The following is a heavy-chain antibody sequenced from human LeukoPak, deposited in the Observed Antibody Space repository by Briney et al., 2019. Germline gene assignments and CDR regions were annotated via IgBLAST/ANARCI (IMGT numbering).Heavy chain of an antibody. Sequence: SETLSLTCTVSGGSISSYYWSWIRQPPGKGLEWIGYIYYSGSTNYNPSLKSRVTISVDTSKNQFSLKLSSVTAADTAVYYCASASLRLGMSWFDPWGQGTLVTVSS. V-gene: IGHV4-59*01. D-gene: IGHD5-12*01. CDR3: ASASLRLGMSWFDP. J-gene: IGHJ5*02. CDR1: GGSISSYY. CDR2: IYYSGST.